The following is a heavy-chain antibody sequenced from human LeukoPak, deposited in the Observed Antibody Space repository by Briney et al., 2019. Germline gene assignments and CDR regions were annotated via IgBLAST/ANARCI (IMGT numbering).Heavy chain of an antibody. D-gene: IGHD6-13*01. Sequence: GGSLRLSCAASGFTFSIYGMHWVRQAPGKGLEWVAVISYDGSNKYYADSVKGRFTISRDNSKNTLYLQMNSLRAEDTAVYYCARGPNIAAAGIWWFDPWGQGTLVTVSS. CDR1: GFTFSIYG. CDR2: ISYDGSNK. J-gene: IGHJ5*02. V-gene: IGHV3-30*03. CDR3: ARGPNIAAAGIWWFDP.